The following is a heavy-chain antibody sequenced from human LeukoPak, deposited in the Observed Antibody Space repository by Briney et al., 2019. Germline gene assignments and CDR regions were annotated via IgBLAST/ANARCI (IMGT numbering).Heavy chain of an antibody. CDR2: ISRSGDST. CDR1: GFSFSSYD. J-gene: IGHJ4*02. Sequence: GGSLRLSCAASGFSFSSYDMRWIRQAPGKGLEWVSAISRSGDSTYYTDSVKGRFTISRDNSRNTLSLQMNNLRAEDTAVYYCAKGGVDYWGQGTLVTVSS. CDR3: AKGGVDY. D-gene: IGHD4-17*01. V-gene: IGHV3-23*01.